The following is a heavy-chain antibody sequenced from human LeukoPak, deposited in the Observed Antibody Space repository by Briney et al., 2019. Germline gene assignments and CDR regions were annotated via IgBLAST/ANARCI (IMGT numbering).Heavy chain of an antibody. CDR2: ISGDGGST. Sequence: GGSLRLSCAASGFTFDDYAMHWVRQAPGKGLEWVSLISGDGGSTYYADSVKGRFTISRDNSKNSLYLQMNSLRTEDTALYYCTKDPYYYDSSGYYYPDYWGQGTLVTVSS. CDR3: TKDPYYYDSSGYYYPDY. V-gene: IGHV3-43*02. CDR1: GFTFDDYA. D-gene: IGHD3-22*01. J-gene: IGHJ4*02.